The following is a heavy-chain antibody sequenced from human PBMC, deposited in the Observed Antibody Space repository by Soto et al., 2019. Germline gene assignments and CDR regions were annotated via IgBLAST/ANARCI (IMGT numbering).Heavy chain of an antibody. Sequence: QVQLQESGPGLVKPSETLSLTCTVSGGSISSNYWSWIRQPPGKGLEWIGYIYYSGSTKYNPSLKSRATISIDTSKNQFSLKLSSVTAADTAVYYCATHYYGSGSYYAYWGQGTLVTVSS. D-gene: IGHD3-10*01. CDR3: ATHYYGSGSYYAY. J-gene: IGHJ4*02. CDR2: IYYSGST. V-gene: IGHV4-59*08. CDR1: GGSISSNY.